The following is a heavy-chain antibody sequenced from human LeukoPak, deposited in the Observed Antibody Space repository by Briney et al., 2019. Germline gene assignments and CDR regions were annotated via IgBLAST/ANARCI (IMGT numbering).Heavy chain of an antibody. J-gene: IGHJ4*02. Sequence: GESLKFPCQGSGYPFTTYWIGWVGKLHGKGLEWLGIIYPGDSDTRYSPSFQGKVTISAYKSINTAYLQWSSLKASDTAMYYCARLVGVNYQYYFDYWGQGTLVTVSS. D-gene: IGHD4/OR15-4a*01. CDR2: IYPGDSDT. V-gene: IGHV5-51*01. CDR1: GYPFTTYW. CDR3: ARLVGVNYQYYFDY.